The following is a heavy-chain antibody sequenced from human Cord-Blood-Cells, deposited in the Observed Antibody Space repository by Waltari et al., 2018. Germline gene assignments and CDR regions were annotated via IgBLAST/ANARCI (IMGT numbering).Heavy chain of an antibody. V-gene: IGHV1-2*02. J-gene: IGHJ4*02. Sequence: QVQLVQSGAEVKKPGASVKVSCKASGYTFTGYYMHWVRQAPGQGLEWMGWINPNSGGTNYAQKCQGRVTMIRDTSISTGYMELRMLRSDDTAVYYCARDVGPLNWDPPHADYWGQGTLVTVSS. CDR1: GYTFTGYY. CDR2: INPNSGGT. CDR3: ARDVGPLNWDPPHADY. D-gene: IGHD7-27*01.